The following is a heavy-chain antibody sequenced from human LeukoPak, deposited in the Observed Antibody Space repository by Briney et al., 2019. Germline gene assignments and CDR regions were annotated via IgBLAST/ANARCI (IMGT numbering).Heavy chain of an antibody. D-gene: IGHD2-2*01. CDR1: GFTFNSYW. Sequence: GGSLRLSCAASGFTFNSYWMTWVRQAPGKGLEWVANINQGGGEKYYVDSVKGRFTISRDNAKNSLYLQMNSLRVEDTAVYYCAAGRNCPTCYLPDYWGRGTQVTVFS. J-gene: IGHJ4*02. CDR2: INQGGGEK. CDR3: AAGRNCPTCYLPDY. V-gene: IGHV3-7*01.